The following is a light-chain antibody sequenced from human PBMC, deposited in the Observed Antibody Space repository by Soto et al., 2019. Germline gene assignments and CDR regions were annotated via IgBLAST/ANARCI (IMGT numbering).Light chain of an antibody. CDR2: AAS. CDR1: QSISSY. Sequence: DIQMTQSPSSLSASVGDRVTITCRASQSISSYLNWYQQKPGKAPKLLIYAASSLQSGVPSRFCGSVFGIVFTLIFSILQVEDVAVYYCQQYYSTPPSTFGPGTKVDIK. J-gene: IGKJ3*01. V-gene: IGKV1-39*01. CDR3: QQYYSTPPST.